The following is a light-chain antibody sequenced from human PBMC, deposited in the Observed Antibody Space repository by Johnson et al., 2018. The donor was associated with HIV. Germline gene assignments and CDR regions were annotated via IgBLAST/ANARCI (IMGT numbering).Light chain of an antibody. CDR3: GTWDSSLSAGGV. CDR2: ENN. V-gene: IGLV1-51*02. J-gene: IGLJ1*01. Sequence: QSILTQPPSVSAAPGQKVTISCSGSSSNIGNNYVSWYQQLPGTAPKLLFYENNKRPSGIPDRFSGSKSGTSATLVITGLQTGDEADYYCGTWDSSLSAGGVFGTGTKVTVL. CDR1: SSNIGNNY.